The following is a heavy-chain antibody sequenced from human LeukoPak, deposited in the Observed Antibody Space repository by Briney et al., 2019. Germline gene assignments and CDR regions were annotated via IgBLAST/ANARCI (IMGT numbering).Heavy chain of an antibody. Sequence: SETLSLTCTVSGGSISSSSYYWGWIRQPPGKGLEWIGCIYYSGSTYYNPSLKSRVTISVDTSKNQFSLKLSSVTAADTAVYYCARDFAIFGVVISPRGWFDPWGQGTLVTVSS. CDR1: GGSISSSSYY. V-gene: IGHV4-39*07. CDR3: ARDFAIFGVVISPRGWFDP. D-gene: IGHD3-3*01. CDR2: IYYSGST. J-gene: IGHJ5*02.